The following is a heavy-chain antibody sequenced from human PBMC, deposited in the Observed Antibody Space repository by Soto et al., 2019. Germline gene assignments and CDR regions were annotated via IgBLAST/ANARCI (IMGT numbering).Heavy chain of an antibody. J-gene: IGHJ6*02. V-gene: IGHV3-15*01. CDR3: TTAKLERRLWGV. CDR1: GFTFSNAW. CDR2: IKSKTDGGTT. D-gene: IGHD1-1*01. Sequence: PGGSRRLSGAASGFTFSNAWMSWVRQAPGKGLEWVGRIKSKTDGGTTDYAAPVKGRFTISRDDSKNTLYLQMNSLKTEDTAVYYCTTAKLERRLWGVWGQGTTVTVSS.